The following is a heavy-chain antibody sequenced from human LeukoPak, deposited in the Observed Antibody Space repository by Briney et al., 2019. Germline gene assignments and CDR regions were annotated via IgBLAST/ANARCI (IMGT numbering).Heavy chain of an antibody. V-gene: IGHV4-34*01. D-gene: IGHD3-10*01. CDR1: GGSFSGYY. CDR2: INHSGST. CDR3: ARRRGVYYYGSGSSLGRFDY. J-gene: IGHJ4*02. Sequence: SETLSLTCAVYGGSFSGYYWSWIRQPPGKGLEWIGEINHSGSTNYNPSLKSRVTISVDTSKNQFSLKLSSVTAADTAVYYCARRRGVYYYGSGSSLGRFDYWGQGTLVTVSS.